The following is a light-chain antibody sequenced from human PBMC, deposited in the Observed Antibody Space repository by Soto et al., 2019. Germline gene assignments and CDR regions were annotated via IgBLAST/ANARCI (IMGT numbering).Light chain of an antibody. CDR2: EVS. J-gene: IGLJ2*01. V-gene: IGLV2-18*02. Sequence: QSALTQPPSVSGSPGQSVTISCTGTSSDVGSYNRVSWYQQPPGTAPKLMIYEVSNRPSGVPDRFSGSKSGNTASLTISGRQADDDADYYCSSYTSSSTFVVFGGGTKLTVL. CDR1: SSDVGSYNR. CDR3: SSYTSSSTFVV.